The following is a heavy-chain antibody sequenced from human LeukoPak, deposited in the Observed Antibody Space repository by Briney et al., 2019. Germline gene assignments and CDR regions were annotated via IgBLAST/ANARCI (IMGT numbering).Heavy chain of an antibody. CDR3: ARQDSGSAYFDY. D-gene: IGHD1-26*01. Sequence: SQTLSLTCTVSGGSISSGGYYWSWIRQPPGKGLEWIGYIYYSGSTNYNPSLKSRVTISVDTSKNQFSLKLSSVTAADTAVYYCARQDSGSAYFDYWGQGTLVTVSS. V-gene: IGHV4-61*08. CDR1: GGSISSGGYY. CDR2: IYYSGST. J-gene: IGHJ4*02.